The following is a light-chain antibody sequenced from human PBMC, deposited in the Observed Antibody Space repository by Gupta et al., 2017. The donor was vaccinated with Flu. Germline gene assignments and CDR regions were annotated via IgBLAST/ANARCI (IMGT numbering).Light chain of an antibody. V-gene: IGLV2-14*03. J-gene: IGLJ1*01. CDR1: SRDVGNYNY. Sequence: QSALTQPASVSGSPGQSITISCTGTSRDVGNYNYVSWYQQHPAKAPKLMIYDVSNRPSGISTRFSGSKSGNTASLTISGRQEEDEADYYCSAYTSSSSYLFGTGTKVSVL. CDR3: SAYTSSSSYL. CDR2: DVS.